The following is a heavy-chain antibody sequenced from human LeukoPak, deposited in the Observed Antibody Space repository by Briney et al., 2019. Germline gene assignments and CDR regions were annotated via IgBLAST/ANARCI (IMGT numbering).Heavy chain of an antibody. V-gene: IGHV3-33*08. Sequence: GGSLRLSCVASGFTFSSYAIHWVRQAPGKGLEWVAVIWYDGRNRYYADSVKGRFTISRDNSKNTLYLQMNSLRAEDTAVYYCARDVAAAGSNYFDYWGQGTLVTVSS. CDR3: ARDVAAAGSNYFDY. CDR2: IWYDGRNR. CDR1: GFTFSSYA. D-gene: IGHD6-13*01. J-gene: IGHJ4*02.